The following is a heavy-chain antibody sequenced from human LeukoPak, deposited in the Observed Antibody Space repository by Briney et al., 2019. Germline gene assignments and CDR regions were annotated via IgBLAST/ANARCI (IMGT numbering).Heavy chain of an antibody. V-gene: IGHV3-53*01. CDR1: GFTVSSNY. CDR3: ARNYYDILTGYRN. Sequence: AGGSLRLSCAASGFTVSSNYMSWVRQAPGKGLEWVSVIYSGGNTYYADSVKGRFTISRDNSKNTLYLQMSSLRAEDTAVYYCARNYYDILTGYRNWGQGTLVTVSS. D-gene: IGHD3-9*01. J-gene: IGHJ4*02. CDR2: IYSGGNT.